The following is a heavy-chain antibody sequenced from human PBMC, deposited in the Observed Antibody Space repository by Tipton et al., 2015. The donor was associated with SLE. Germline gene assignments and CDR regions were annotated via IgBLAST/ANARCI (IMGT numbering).Heavy chain of an antibody. J-gene: IGHJ6*02. D-gene: IGHD3-9*01. V-gene: IGHV3-11*01. CDR3: ARVLTPYYGMDV. CDR2: ISSSGTTI. Sequence: SLRLSCAASGFTFSDYYMSWIRQAPGMGLEWVSYISSSGTTIYYADSVKGRFTISRDNAKNSLYLQMNSLRAEDTAVYYCARVLTPYYGMDVWGQGTTVTVSS. CDR1: GFTFSDYY.